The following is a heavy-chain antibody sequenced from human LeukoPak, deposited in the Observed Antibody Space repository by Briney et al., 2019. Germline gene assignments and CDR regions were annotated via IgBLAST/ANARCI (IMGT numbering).Heavy chain of an antibody. CDR2: IYYSGST. CDR3: ARERPFWSGSNWFDP. D-gene: IGHD3-3*01. Sequence: SETLSLTCTVSGGSISSYYWGWIRQPPGKGLEWIGYIYYSGSTNYNPSLKSRVTISVDTSKNQFSLKLSSVTAADTAVYYCARERPFWSGSNWFDPWGQGTLVTVSS. J-gene: IGHJ5*02. V-gene: IGHV4-59*01. CDR1: GGSISSYY.